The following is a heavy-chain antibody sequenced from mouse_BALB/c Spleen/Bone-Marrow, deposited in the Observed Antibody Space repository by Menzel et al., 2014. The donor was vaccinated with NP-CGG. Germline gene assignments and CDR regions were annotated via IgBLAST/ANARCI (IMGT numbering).Heavy chain of an antibody. J-gene: IGHJ4*01. CDR1: GYTFTSYW. D-gene: IGHD3-1*01. CDR3: TRGQLGLPSMDY. Sequence: LKESGSELVRPGASVKLSRKASGYTFTSYWMHWVKQRPGQGLEWIGNIYPGSGSTNYDEKFKSKATLTVDTSSSTAYMQLSSLTSEDSAVYYCTRGQLGLPSMDYWGQGTSVTVSS. V-gene: IGHV1S22*01. CDR2: IYPGSGST.